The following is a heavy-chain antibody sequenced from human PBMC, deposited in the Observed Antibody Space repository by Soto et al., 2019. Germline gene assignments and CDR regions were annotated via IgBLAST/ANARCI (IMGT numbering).Heavy chain of an antibody. V-gene: IGHV3-23*01. CDR3: ARIRGYWYGLDV. CDR2: ITGTGGNT. Sequence: EVQLLESGGGLVQPGGSLRLSCAASGFPLSTYGMTWVRQAPGKGLEWVSAITGTGGNTYYVDSVKGRFTSSRDNSKNMLYLQMNSLRVEYTAVYYCARIRGYWYGLDVWGQGTTVTVSS. CDR1: GFPLSTYG. J-gene: IGHJ6*02.